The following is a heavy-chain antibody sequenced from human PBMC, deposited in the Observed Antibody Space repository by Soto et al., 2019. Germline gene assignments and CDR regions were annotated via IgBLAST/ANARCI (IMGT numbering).Heavy chain of an antibody. CDR3: AGALENPYFHSGLNV. D-gene: IGHD1-1*01. Sequence: GGSLRLSCAASGFSFSSYGMEWVRLAPGKGLEWVAATTYDGGIKHYVDSVKGRFTISRDNSKNTLYLQMNSLRVEDTATYYCAGALENPYFHSGLNVWGQGTTVTVSS. CDR2: TTYDGGIK. J-gene: IGHJ6*02. V-gene: IGHV3-30*03. CDR1: GFSFSSYG.